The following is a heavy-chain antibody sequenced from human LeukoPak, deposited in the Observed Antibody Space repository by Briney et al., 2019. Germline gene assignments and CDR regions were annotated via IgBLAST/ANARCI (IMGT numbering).Heavy chain of an antibody. CDR3: ARADQAGPTTGTTGLFDY. CDR1: GGSISSGGYY. D-gene: IGHD1-1*01. V-gene: IGHV4-31*03. Sequence: PSETLSLTCTVSGGSISSGGYYWSWIRQHPGKGLEWIGYIYYSGSTYYNPSLKSRVTISVDTSKNQFSLKLSSVTAADTAVYYCARADQAGPTTGTTGLFDYWGQGTLVTVSS. J-gene: IGHJ4*02. CDR2: IYYSGST.